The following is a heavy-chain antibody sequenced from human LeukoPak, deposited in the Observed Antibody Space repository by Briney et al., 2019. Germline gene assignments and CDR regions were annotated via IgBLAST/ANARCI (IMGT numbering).Heavy chain of an antibody. CDR3: ARAEAYYYDSSGYPVGY. CDR2: MSAYNGNT. V-gene: IGHV1-18*01. CDR1: GYTFTSYG. J-gene: IGHJ4*02. Sequence: ASVKVSCKASGYTFTSYGISWVRQAPGQGLEWMGWMSAYNGNTNYAQKLQGRVTMTTDTSTSTAYMELRSLRSDDTAVYYCARAEAYYYDSSGYPVGYWGQGTLVTVSS. D-gene: IGHD3-22*01.